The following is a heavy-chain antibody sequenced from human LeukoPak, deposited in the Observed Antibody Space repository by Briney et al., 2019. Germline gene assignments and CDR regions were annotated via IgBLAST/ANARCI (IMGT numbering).Heavy chain of an antibody. CDR3: ATPPRYYYDSSGYPRY. Sequence: ASVKVSCKASGYTFTGYYMHRVRQAPGQGLEWMGWINPNSGGTNYAQKFQGRVTMARDTSISTAYMELSRLRSDDTAVYYCATPPRYYYDSSGYPRYWGQGTLVTVSS. J-gene: IGHJ4*02. CDR1: GYTFTGYY. D-gene: IGHD3-22*01. CDR2: INPNSGGT. V-gene: IGHV1-2*02.